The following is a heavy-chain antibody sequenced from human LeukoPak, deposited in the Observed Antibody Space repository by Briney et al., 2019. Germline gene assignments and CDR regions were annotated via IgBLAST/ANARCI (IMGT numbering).Heavy chain of an antibody. Sequence: ASVKVSCKASGYTFTSYDINWVRQATGQGLEWMGWMNPNSGNTGYAQKFQGRVTITRNTSISTAYMELSSLRSEDTAVYYCARGWQYYGSGSYDYWGQGTLVTVSS. D-gene: IGHD3-10*01. CDR1: GYTFTSYD. J-gene: IGHJ4*02. V-gene: IGHV1-8*03. CDR2: MNPNSGNT. CDR3: ARGWQYYGSGSYDY.